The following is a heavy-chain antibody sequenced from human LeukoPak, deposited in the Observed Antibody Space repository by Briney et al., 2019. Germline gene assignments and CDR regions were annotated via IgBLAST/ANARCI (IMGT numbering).Heavy chain of an antibody. CDR1: GGSISSGSYY. V-gene: IGHV4-61*10. D-gene: IGHD3-22*01. CDR3: ARGNYDSRGYSNAFDI. J-gene: IGHJ3*02. Sequence: SETLSLTCTVSGGSISSGSYYWSWIRQPAGKRLEWIGCIYYSGSTNSNPSLKSRVTISADTSKNQFSLKLSSVTAADTAVYYCARGNYDSRGYSNAFDIWGQGAMVTVSS. CDR2: IYYSGST.